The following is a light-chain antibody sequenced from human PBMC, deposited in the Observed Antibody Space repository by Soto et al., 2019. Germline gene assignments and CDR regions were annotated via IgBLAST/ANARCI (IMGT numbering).Light chain of an antibody. Sequence: EIVLTQSPGTLSLSPGERATLYFSASQSVSSNLAWYQQKPGQAPRLLIYGASSRATGIPDRFSGSGSGTDFTLTISRLEPEDFAVYYCQQYGSSLTFGQGTRLEIK. CDR1: QSVSSN. CDR2: GAS. CDR3: QQYGSSLT. V-gene: IGKV3-20*01. J-gene: IGKJ5*01.